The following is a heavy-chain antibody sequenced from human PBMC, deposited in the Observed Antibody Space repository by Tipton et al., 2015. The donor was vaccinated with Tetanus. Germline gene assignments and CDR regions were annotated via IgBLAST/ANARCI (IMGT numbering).Heavy chain of an antibody. V-gene: IGHV3-30*18. J-gene: IGHJ4*02. CDR1: GFTFSSYG. D-gene: IGHD5-18*01. CDR3: AKADTAAEFDY. CDR2: ISYDGSNK. Sequence: QLVQSGGGLIQPGGSLRLSCAASGFTFSSYGMHWVRQAPGKGLEWVAVISYDGSNKYYADSVKGRFTISRDNSKNTLYLQMNSLRAEDTAVYYCAKADTAAEFDYWGQGTLVTVSS.